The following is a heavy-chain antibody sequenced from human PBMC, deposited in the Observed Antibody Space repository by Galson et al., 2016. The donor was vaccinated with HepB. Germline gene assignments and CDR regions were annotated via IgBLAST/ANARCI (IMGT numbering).Heavy chain of an antibody. CDR2: SSGSGGGT. Sequence: SLRLSCAASGFTFSSYAVSWVRQAPGKGLEWVSSSGSGGGTYYADSVKGRFTISRDNSKNTLYLQMNSRRAEDTADYYFAKLRGSHYEAYYFDYWGQGTLVTVSS. V-gene: IGHV3-23*01. CDR3: AKLRGSHYEAYYFDY. J-gene: IGHJ4*02. CDR1: GFTFSSYA. D-gene: IGHD1-26*01.